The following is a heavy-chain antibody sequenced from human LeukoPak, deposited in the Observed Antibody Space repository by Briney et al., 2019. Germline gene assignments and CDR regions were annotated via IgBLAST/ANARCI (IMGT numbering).Heavy chain of an antibody. CDR3: ARDREAYLLLHPAWFDP. CDR1: DYSFSSYG. D-gene: IGHD2-15*01. Sequence: GSVKVSCTASDYSFSSYGLTWVRQAPGQGLEWMGVISAFAGNTTYAQTLQGRFTMTTDSTSSTAYMEMKSLTSDDTAVYYCARDREAYLLLHPAWFDPWGQGTLVIVSS. CDR2: ISAFAGNT. V-gene: IGHV1-18*01. J-gene: IGHJ5*02.